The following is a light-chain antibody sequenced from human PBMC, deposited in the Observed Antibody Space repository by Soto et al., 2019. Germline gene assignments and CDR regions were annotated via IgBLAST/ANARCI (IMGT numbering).Light chain of an antibody. CDR2: SSD. V-gene: IGLV1-47*02. CDR3: TAWDDSLSGVV. J-gene: IGLJ2*01. Sequence: QSVLTQPPSASGTPGQRVTISCSGSSSNIGINYVYWYQQLPGTAPKLLIYSSDQRPSGVPDRFSGSRSGTSASLAIIGLRSEDEADYYCTAWDDSLSGVVFGGGTKLTVL. CDR1: SSNIGINY.